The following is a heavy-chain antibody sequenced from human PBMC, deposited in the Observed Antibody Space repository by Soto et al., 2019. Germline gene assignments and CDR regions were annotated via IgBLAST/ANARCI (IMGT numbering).Heavy chain of an antibody. CDR2: IWYDGSNK. CDR3: ARDKFTMVRGVISFGSGMDV. J-gene: IGHJ6*02. V-gene: IGHV3-33*01. Sequence: VAVIWYDGSNKYYADSVKGRFTISRDNSKNTLYLQMNSLRAEDTAVYYCARDKFTMVRGVISFGSGMDVWGQGTTVTVSS. D-gene: IGHD3-10*01.